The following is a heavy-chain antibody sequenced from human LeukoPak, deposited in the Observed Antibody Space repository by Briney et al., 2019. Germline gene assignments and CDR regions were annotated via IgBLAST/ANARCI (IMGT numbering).Heavy chain of an antibody. J-gene: IGHJ4*02. Sequence: GGSLRLSCAASGFTFDGSVIRWVRQASGKGLEWVGRIRSKTNSYATAYAASVGGRFTISRDDSKNTAYLQMNSLKTEDTAVYYCTRHKVDATMVIPFDYWGQGTLVTVSS. V-gene: IGHV3-73*01. CDR1: GFTFDGSV. D-gene: IGHD5-18*01. CDR3: TRHKVDATMVIPFDY. CDR2: IRSKTNSYAT.